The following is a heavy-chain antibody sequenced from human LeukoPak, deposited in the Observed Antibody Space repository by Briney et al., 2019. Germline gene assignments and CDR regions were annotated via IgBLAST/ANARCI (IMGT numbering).Heavy chain of an antibody. D-gene: IGHD3-22*01. CDR3: ARECGISGYLNWFDP. J-gene: IGHJ5*02. CDR1: GGTFINYA. CDR2: INPNSGGT. V-gene: IGHV1-2*04. Sequence: ASVKVSCKASGGTFINYAINWVRQAPGQGLEWMGWINPNSGGTNYAQKFRGWVTMTRDTSISTAYMELSRLRSDDTAVYYCARECGISGYLNWFDPWGQGTLVTVSS.